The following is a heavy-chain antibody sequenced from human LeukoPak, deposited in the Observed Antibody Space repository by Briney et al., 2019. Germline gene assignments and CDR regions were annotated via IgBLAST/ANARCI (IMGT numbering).Heavy chain of an antibody. J-gene: IGHJ5*02. Sequence: SETLSLTCTVSGGSVSSGSYYWGWIRQPPGKGLEWIGNIYYSGSTYYNPSLKSRVTISVDTSKNQFSLKLSSVTAADTAVYYCARHYYDSGYNWFDPWSQGTLVTVSS. CDR1: GGSVSSGSYY. D-gene: IGHD3-22*01. CDR3: ARHYYDSGYNWFDP. CDR2: IYYSGST. V-gene: IGHV4-39*01.